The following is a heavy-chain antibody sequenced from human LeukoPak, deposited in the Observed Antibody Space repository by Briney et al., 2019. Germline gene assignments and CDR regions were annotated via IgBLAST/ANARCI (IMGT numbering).Heavy chain of an antibody. D-gene: IGHD4-23*01. Sequence: SETLSLTCTVSGGSIKSSSYYWGWIRQPPGKGLEWIGTIYYSGSTYYNPSLKSRVTISVDPSKNQFSLKLSSVTAADTAVYYCARYLDYGGNSRVFQHWGQGTLVTVSS. V-gene: IGHV4-39*01. CDR1: GGSIKSSSYY. J-gene: IGHJ1*01. CDR3: ARYLDYGGNSRVFQH. CDR2: IYYSGST.